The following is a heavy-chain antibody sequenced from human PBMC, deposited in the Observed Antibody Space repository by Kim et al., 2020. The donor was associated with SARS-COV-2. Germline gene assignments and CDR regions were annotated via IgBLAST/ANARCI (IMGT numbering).Heavy chain of an antibody. CDR3: ARGKPGEYYYDSSGYFPLAP. J-gene: IGHJ5*02. CDR1: GYTFTSYG. CDR2: ISAYNGNT. V-gene: IGHV1-18*01. Sequence: DSVKVSCKASGYTFTSYGISWVRQAPGQGLEWMGWISAYNGNTNYAQKLQGRVTMTTDTSTSTAYMELRSLRSDDTAVYYCARGKPGEYYYDSSGYFPLAPWGQGTLVTVSS. D-gene: IGHD3-22*01.